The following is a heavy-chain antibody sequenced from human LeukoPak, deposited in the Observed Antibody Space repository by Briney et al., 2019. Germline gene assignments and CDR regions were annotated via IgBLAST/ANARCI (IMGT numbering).Heavy chain of an antibody. Sequence: GGSLRLSCAASGFTFDDYGMSWVRQAPGKGLEWVSGINWNGGSTGYADSVKGRFTISRDNAKNSLYLQMNSLRAEDTALYHCARSPPHDSSSWYIGYYYYMDVWGKGTTVTISS. D-gene: IGHD6-13*01. CDR2: INWNGGST. CDR1: GFTFDDYG. CDR3: ARSPPHDSSSWYIGYYYYMDV. V-gene: IGHV3-20*01. J-gene: IGHJ6*03.